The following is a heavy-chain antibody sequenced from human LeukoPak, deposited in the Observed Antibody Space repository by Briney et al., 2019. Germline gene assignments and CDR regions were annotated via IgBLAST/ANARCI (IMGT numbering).Heavy chain of an antibody. CDR3: ARVTPYSGSSSPFDY. Sequence: RESGPALVKPTQTLTLTCTFSGFSLSTSGMCVSWIRQPPGKALEWLARIDWDDDKYYSTSLKTRLTISKGTSKSQVVLAMTNMDPVDTATYYCARVTPYSGSSSPFDYWGQGTLVTVSS. V-gene: IGHV2-70*11. CDR1: GFSLSTSGMC. J-gene: IGHJ4*02. CDR2: IDWDDDK. D-gene: IGHD1-26*01.